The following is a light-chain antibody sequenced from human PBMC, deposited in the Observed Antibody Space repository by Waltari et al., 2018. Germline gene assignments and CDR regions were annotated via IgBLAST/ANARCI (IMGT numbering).Light chain of an antibody. CDR1: KMGDPY. CDR3: QAWYSSTVV. CDR2: QDN. J-gene: IGLJ2*01. V-gene: IGLV3-1*01. Sequence: SYELTQPPSVSVAPGKTGSITCPGDKMGDPYVWGLQKKPGQSPVGVIYQDNKRPSGIPERFSGSNSGNTATLTISGTQAMDESDYYFQAWYSSTVVFGGGTRLTVL.